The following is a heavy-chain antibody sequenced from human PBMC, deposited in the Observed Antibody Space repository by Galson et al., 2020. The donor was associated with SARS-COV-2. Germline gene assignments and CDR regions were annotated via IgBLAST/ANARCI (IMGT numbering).Heavy chain of an antibody. CDR2: ISSSGSTI. D-gene: IGHD3-10*01. CDR3: AREGKITMVRGASSYYYYGMDV. V-gene: IGHV3-48*03. CDR1: GFTFSSYE. Sequence: PGGSLRLSCAASGFTFSSYEMNWVRQAPGKGLEWVSYISSSGSTIYYADSVKGRFTISRDNAKNSLYLQMNSLRAEDTAVYYCAREGKITMVRGASSYYYYGMDVWGQGTTVTVSS. J-gene: IGHJ6*02.